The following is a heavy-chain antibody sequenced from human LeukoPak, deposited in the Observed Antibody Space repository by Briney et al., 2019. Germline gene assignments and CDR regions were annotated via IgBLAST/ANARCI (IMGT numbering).Heavy chain of an antibody. J-gene: IGHJ4*02. D-gene: IGHD3-10*01. CDR1: GGTFISYA. Sequence: GSSVKVSCKASGGTFISYAISWVRQAPGQGREWMGGIIPIFGTANYAQKFQGRVTITTDESTSTAYMELSSLRSEDTAVYYCARRRGDGYFDYWGQGTLVTVSS. CDR2: IIPIFGTA. V-gene: IGHV1-69*05. CDR3: ARRRGDGYFDY.